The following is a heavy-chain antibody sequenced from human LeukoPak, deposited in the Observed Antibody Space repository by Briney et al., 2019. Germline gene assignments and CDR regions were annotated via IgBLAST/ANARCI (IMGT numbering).Heavy chain of an antibody. D-gene: IGHD6-13*01. CDR1: GYSISSGYY. CDR2: INHSGNT. V-gene: IGHV4-38-2*01. CDR3: ASGIGAAADYFYYYMDV. J-gene: IGHJ6*03. Sequence: SETLSLTXAVSGYSISSGYYWSYIRQPPGKGLEWIGEINHSGNTYYNPSLKSRVTISLDTSKNQFSLKLSSVTAADTAVYYCASGIGAAADYFYYYMDVWGKGTTVTVSS.